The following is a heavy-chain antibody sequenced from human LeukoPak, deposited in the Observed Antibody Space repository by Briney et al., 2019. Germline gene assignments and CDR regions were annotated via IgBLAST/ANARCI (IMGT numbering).Heavy chain of an antibody. CDR3: TRNLYGDC. V-gene: IGHV3-74*01. D-gene: IGHD3-16*01. J-gene: IGHJ4*02. CDR1: GFTFSTYW. CDR2: MNPDGSGS. Sequence: GGSLRLSCAASGFTFSTYWMHWVRQAPGKGLVWVSRMNPDGSGSYYADSVKGRFTISRDNAKNTLYLQMNSLRAEDTAVYYCTRNLYGDCWGQGTLVTVFS.